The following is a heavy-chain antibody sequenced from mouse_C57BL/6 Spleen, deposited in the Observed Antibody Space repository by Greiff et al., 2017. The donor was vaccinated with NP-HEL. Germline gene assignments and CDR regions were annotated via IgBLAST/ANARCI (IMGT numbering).Heavy chain of an antibody. CDR1: GYTFTSYW. CDR2: IHPNSGST. Sequence: QVQLQQPGAELVKPGASVKLSCKASGYTFTSYWMHWVKQRPGQGLEWIGMIHPNSGSTNYNEKFKSKATLTVDKSSSTAYMQLSSLTSEDSAVYYCARSDYDYGNFDDWGQGTTLTVSS. J-gene: IGHJ2*01. D-gene: IGHD2-4*01. CDR3: ARSDYDYGNFDD. V-gene: IGHV1-64*01.